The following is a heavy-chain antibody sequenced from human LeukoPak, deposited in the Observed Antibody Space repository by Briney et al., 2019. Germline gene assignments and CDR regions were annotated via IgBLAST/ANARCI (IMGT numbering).Heavy chain of an antibody. D-gene: IGHD3-10*01. CDR1: GFNFSNYA. J-gene: IGHJ6*02. CDR3: AKGDYGSGSRLLAGTYYYYGMDV. Sequence: PGGSLRLSCAASGFNFSNYAMTWVRQAPGKGLEWVSTVNSNDRPYYADSVKGRFTISRDNSKNTLYLQMNTLRAEDTALYYCAKGDYGSGSRLLAGTYYYYGMDVWGQGTTVTVSS. V-gene: IGHV3-23*01. CDR2: VNSNDRP.